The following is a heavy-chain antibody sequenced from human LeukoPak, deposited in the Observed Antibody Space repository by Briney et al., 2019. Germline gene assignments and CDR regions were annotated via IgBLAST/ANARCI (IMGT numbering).Heavy chain of an antibody. CDR3: ARRSGSFDY. Sequence: SETLSLTCSVSGGSVCGYYWNWIRQPPGKGLEWIGYIYYSGSSNYNPSLESRVTISIDTSNNQFSLKLRSVTAADTAVYYCARRSGSFDYWGQGTLVTVSS. D-gene: IGHD1-26*01. CDR2: IYYSGSS. V-gene: IGHV4-59*08. J-gene: IGHJ4*02. CDR1: GGSVCGYY.